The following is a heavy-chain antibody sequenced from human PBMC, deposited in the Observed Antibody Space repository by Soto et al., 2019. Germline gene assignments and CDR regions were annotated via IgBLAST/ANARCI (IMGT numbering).Heavy chain of an antibody. CDR2: ISSSSSYI. CDR1: GFTFSSYS. V-gene: IGHV3-21*01. J-gene: IGHJ4*02. CDR3: ARYYSRSRYFDY. Sequence: VQLVESGGGLVKPGGSLRLSCAASGFTFSSYSMNWVRQAPGKGLEWVSSISSSSSYIYYADSVKGRFTISRDNAKNSLYLQMNSLRAEDTAVYYCARYYSRSRYFDYWGQGTLVTVSS. D-gene: IGHD4-4*01.